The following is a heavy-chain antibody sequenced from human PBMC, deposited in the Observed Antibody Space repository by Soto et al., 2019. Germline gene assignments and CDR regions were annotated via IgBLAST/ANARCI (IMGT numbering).Heavy chain of an antibody. CDR1: GFTVNSHV. V-gene: IGHV3-23*01. J-gene: IGHJ6*02. D-gene: IGHD3-22*01. Sequence: EVQLLESGGGVGQRGGSLRLSCAASGFTVNSHVMSWVRQAPGKGLEWVSSISGSGDGTYYGDSVKGRFTISRDSSSSTGYLEMKTLRGEDTAVYFCTRSRGLGGMDVWGQGTTVTVSS. CDR2: ISGSGDGT. CDR3: TRSRGLGGMDV.